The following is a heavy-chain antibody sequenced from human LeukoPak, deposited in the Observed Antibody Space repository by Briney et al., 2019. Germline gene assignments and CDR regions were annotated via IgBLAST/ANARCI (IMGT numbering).Heavy chain of an antibody. Sequence: GESLKISCKGSGYSFTSYWIGWVRQMPGKGLEWMGIIYPGDSDTRYSPSFQGQVTISADKSISTAYLQWSSLKASDTAMYYCASGYSGYDYVGDLNYWGQGTLVTVSS. CDR3: ASGYSGYDYVGDLNY. CDR1: GYSFTSYW. D-gene: IGHD5-12*01. V-gene: IGHV5-51*01. J-gene: IGHJ4*02. CDR2: IYPGDSDT.